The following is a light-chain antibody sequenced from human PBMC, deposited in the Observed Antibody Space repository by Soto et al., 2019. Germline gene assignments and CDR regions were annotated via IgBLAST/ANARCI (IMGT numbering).Light chain of an antibody. CDR1: SSDVGGYNY. CDR3: CSYAGSFPYV. J-gene: IGLJ1*01. CDR2: DVS. V-gene: IGLV2-11*01. Sequence: QSALTQPRSVSGSPGQSVTISCTGTSSDVGGYNYVSWYQQHPGKAPKLMIYDVSKRPSGVPDRFSGSKSGNTASLTISGLQAEDEAAYYCCSYAGSFPYVFGTGTKVTV.